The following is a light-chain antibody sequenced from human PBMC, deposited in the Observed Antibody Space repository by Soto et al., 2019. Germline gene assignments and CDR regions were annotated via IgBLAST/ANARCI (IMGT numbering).Light chain of an antibody. CDR3: SSYTSSSTSYV. Sequence: SVLTQPSSLSGSPRQSITLFCTGTRSDVGGYNYVSWYQQHPGKAPKLVIYDVTNRPSGVSNRFSGSESGNTASLTISGLQAEDEADYYCSSYTSSSTSYVFGSGTKVTVL. V-gene: IGLV2-14*01. J-gene: IGLJ1*01. CDR1: RSDVGGYNY. CDR2: DVT.